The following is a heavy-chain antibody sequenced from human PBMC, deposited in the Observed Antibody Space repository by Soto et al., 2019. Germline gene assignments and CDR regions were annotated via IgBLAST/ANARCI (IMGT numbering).Heavy chain of an antibody. J-gene: IGHJ4*02. V-gene: IGHV1-69*01. Sequence: QVQLVQSGAEVKKPGSSVTVSCKASGGTFSSYTISWVRQAPGQGLEWMAAISPIFGARKYAQKFQDRVTSTADDSTMTAYMEMNRLTSEVTADYYCARVVVRSRLRLDYWGQGTLVTISS. CDR2: ISPIFGAR. D-gene: IGHD2-21*01. CDR3: ARVVVRSRLRLDY. CDR1: GGTFSSYT.